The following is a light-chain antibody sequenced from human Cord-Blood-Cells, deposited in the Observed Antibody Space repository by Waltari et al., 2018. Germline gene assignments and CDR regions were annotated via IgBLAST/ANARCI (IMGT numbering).Light chain of an antibody. J-gene: IGLJ3*02. CDR3: QSYDSSNWV. V-gene: IGLV6-57*02. CDR2: EAT. CDR1: SGSIASNY. Sequence: NFMLTQPHSVSESPGKMVTISCTGSSGSIASNYVQWYQQRPASAPPTVGDEATQRPPGVPDRVSGSIDSSSNSASLTISGLKTEDEADYYCQSYDSSNWVFGGGTKLTVL.